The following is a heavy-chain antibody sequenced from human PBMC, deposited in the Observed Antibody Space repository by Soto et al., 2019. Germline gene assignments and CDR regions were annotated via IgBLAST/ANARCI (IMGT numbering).Heavy chain of an antibody. D-gene: IGHD3-22*01. CDR2: IIPIFGTA. Sequence: QVQMVQSGAEVKKPGSSVKVSCKASGGTFSSYAISWVRQAPGQGLEWMGGIIPIFGTANYAQKFQGRVTITADESTSTAYMELSSLRSEDTAVYYCARGRRLRDSSGYYFDYWGQGTLVTVSS. CDR1: GGTFSSYA. J-gene: IGHJ4*02. V-gene: IGHV1-69*01. CDR3: ARGRRLRDSSGYYFDY.